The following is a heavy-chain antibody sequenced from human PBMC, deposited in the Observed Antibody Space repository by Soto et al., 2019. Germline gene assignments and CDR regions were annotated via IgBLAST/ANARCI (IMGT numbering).Heavy chain of an antibody. J-gene: IGHJ3*02. CDR3: AKDSFFSGSYFGIGAFDI. CDR1: GFTFSSYA. CDR2: ISGSGGST. V-gene: IGHV3-23*01. D-gene: IGHD1-26*01. Sequence: GGSLRLSCAASGFTFSSYAMSWVRQAPGKGLEWVSAISGSGGSTYYADSVKGRFTISRDNSKNTLYLQMNSLRAEDTAVYYCAKDSFFSGSYFGIGAFDIWGQGAMVTVSS.